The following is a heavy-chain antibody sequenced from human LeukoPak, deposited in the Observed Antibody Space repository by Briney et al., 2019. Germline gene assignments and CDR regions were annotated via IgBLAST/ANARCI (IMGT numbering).Heavy chain of an antibody. D-gene: IGHD2-21*02. CDR3: ARDQGAVVVVTARFDS. CDR1: GYNFNVYY. Sequence: ASVKVSCKASGYNFNVYYMHWVRQVPGQGLEWMGWINPKTGDTKYAQKFQGRVTMTRDTSLNTAYMDLSPLRPDDTAVYYCARDQGAVVVVTARFDSWGQGTLVTVSS. CDR2: INPKTGDT. V-gene: IGHV1-2*02. J-gene: IGHJ4*02.